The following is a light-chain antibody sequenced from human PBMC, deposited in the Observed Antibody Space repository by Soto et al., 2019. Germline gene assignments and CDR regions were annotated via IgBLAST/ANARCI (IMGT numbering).Light chain of an antibody. CDR1: STDVGGSNY. CDR2: DVY. V-gene: IGLV2-14*03. CDR3: SSHSSSGNIEV. J-gene: IGLJ2*01. Sequence: QSALTQPASVSGSPGQSITISCAGTSTDVGGSNYVSWYQQHPGKAPKLMIYDVYNRPSGVSNRFSGSKSGNTASLTISGLQAEDEADYYCSSHSSSGNIEVFGAGTKLTVL.